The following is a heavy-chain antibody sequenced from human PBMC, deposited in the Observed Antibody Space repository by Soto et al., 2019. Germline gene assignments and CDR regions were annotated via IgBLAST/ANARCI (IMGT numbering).Heavy chain of an antibody. CDR1: GGTFSTYA. CDR3: ASGIQLWLRRINNGYSG. J-gene: IGHJ4*02. D-gene: IGHD5-18*01. Sequence: QVQLVQSGAEVKKPESSVKVSCKAPGGTFSTYAISWVRQAPGQGLEWMGGIIPMFGTANYAQRFQDRVTITADESTTTVYRELRRLRSEDPAVYFCASGIQLWLRRINNGYSGWGQGTLVTVSS. V-gene: IGHV1-69*12. CDR2: IIPMFGTA.